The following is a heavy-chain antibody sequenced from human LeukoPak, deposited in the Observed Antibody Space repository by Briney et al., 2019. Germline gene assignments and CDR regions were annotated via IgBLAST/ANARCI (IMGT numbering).Heavy chain of an antibody. Sequence: PGGSLRLSCAASGFTFSSYSMNWVRQAPGKGLEWVSFISERSNNIYYADSVKGRFTISRGNPKNSLYLQVNSLRAEDTAVYYCARDVLAATGPFWGQGTLVTVSS. CDR3: ARDVLAATGPF. J-gene: IGHJ4*02. D-gene: IGHD6-13*01. CDR1: GFTFSSYS. CDR2: ISERSNNI. V-gene: IGHV3-48*01.